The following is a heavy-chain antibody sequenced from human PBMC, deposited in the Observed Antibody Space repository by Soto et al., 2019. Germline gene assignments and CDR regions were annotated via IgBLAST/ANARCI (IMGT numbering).Heavy chain of an antibody. J-gene: IGHJ4*02. D-gene: IGHD2-15*01. V-gene: IGHV3-13*01. Sequence: GGSLRLSCEASGFTFSGFDMHWVRRPTGKGLEWVSTIGTAGDTYYAVSVKGRFTISRDNAKNSLSLQMNSLRAGDTAVYFCARGQEVGAHFFDSXGQGTQVTVS. CDR1: GFTFSGFD. CDR3: ARGQEVGAHFFDS. CDR2: IGTAGDT.